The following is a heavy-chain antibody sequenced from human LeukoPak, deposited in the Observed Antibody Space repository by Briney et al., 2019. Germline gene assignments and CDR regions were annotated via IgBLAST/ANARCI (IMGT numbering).Heavy chain of an antibody. V-gene: IGHV3-7*04. CDR1: GFTFSSYW. CDR3: ARGSYRYRFDY. D-gene: IGHD3-16*02. J-gene: IGHJ4*02. CDR2: IKQDGSEK. Sequence: GGSLRLSCAASGFTFSSYWMSWVRQAPGKGLEWVANIKQDGSEKYYVESVKGRFTISRDKAKNSVYMQMNSLRAGDTAVYYCARGSYRYRFDYWGQGALVTVSS.